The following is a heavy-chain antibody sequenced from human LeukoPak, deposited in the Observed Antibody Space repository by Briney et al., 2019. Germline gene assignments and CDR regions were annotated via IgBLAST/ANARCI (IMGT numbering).Heavy chain of an antibody. CDR2: IYPGDSDT. J-gene: IGHJ4*02. D-gene: IGHD5-18*01. V-gene: IGHV5-51*01. Sequence: GESLKISCKGFGYSFTNYWIGWVRQVSGKGLEWMGIIYPGDSDTRYSPSFLGQVTISVDKSISTAYLQWSSLKASDTAMYYCASGIRGYSYGSDYWGQGTLVTVSS. CDR1: GYSFTNYW. CDR3: ASGIRGYSYGSDY.